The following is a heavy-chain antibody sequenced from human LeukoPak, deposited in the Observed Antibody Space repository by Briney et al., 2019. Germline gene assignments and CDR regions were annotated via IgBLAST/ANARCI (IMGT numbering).Heavy chain of an antibody. CDR2: INPNSGAT. J-gene: IGHJ5*02. Sequence: AAVKVSCKASGYTFTGYYMHWVRQAPGQGLEWMGWINPNSGATNYAHKFQGRVTMTRDTSISTASLELSRLRPDDAAVYYCSSGMSAAGPLGGWFLPWGQGNLGTVSS. CDR3: SSGMSAAGPLGGWFLP. D-gene: IGHD6-13*01. V-gene: IGHV1-2*02. CDR1: GYTFTGYY.